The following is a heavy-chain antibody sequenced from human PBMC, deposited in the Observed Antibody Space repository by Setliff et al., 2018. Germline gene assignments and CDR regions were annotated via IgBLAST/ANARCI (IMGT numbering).Heavy chain of an antibody. CDR1: GGTFGSSA. D-gene: IGHD1-26*01. CDR2: IIPMFDTG. Sequence: SVKVSCKASGGTFGSSALSWVRQAPGQGLEWMGGIIPMFDTGIYAEKFQGRVTLSAGESTSTVYMELTRLRPEDTAIYYCAIPSSGNFYFDYWGQGTLVTVSS. V-gene: IGHV1-69*13. J-gene: IGHJ4*02. CDR3: AIPSSGNFYFDY.